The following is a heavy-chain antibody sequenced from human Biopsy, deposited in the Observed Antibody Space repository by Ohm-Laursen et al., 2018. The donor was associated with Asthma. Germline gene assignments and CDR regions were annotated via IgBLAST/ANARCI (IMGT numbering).Heavy chain of an antibody. CDR3: ARGYSGTDRIVYYYSGMEV. J-gene: IGHJ6*02. Sequence: SVKVSCKVSGDSLGSFINYAISWVRQAPRQGLEWMGGLIPVLGTADYAPMFEGRVTITADESTSTAYLELTSLRFEDTAVYYCARGYSGTDRIVYYYSGMEVWGQGTTVTVSS. D-gene: IGHD5-12*01. V-gene: IGHV1-69*13. CDR1: GDSLGSFINYA. CDR2: LIPVLGTA.